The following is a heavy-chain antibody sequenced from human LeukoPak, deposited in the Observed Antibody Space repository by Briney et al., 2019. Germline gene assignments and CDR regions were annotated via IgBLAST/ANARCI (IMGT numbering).Heavy chain of an antibody. CDR2: IYYSGST. CDR1: GGSISSYY. J-gene: IGHJ4*02. Sequence: SETLSLTCTVSGGSISSYYLSWIRQPPGKGLEWIGYIYYSGSTNYNPSLKSRVTISVDTSKNQFSLKLSSVTAADTAVYYCARDRPRYCSSTSCYRGLDYWGQGTLVTVSS. D-gene: IGHD2-2*01. CDR3: ARDRPRYCSSTSCYRGLDY. V-gene: IGHV4-59*01.